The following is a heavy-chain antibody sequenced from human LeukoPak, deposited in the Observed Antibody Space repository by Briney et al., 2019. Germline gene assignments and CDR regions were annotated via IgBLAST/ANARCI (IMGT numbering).Heavy chain of an antibody. CDR2: INGDGSST. CDR3: ARGATRWYFDY. J-gene: IGHJ4*02. V-gene: IGHV3-74*01. Sequence: GGSLRLSCAASGFTFSSYWMHWVRQAPGKGLVWVSRINGDGSSTNYADSVKGRLTISRDNAKKMLYLQMNSLRAEDTAVYYCARGATRWYFDYWGQGIPVTLSS. CDR1: GFTFSSYW. D-gene: IGHD2-15*01.